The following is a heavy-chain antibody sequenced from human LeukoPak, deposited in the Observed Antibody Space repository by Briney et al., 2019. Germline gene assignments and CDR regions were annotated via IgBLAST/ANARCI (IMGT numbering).Heavy chain of an antibody. V-gene: IGHV1-46*01. CDR1: GFTFTSSA. CDR2: INPSGGST. CDR3: ARVGDGYSIDY. Sequence: ASVKVSCKASGFTFTSSAMHWVLQAPGHGLEWMGIINPSGGSTNYAQKFQGRVTMTRDTSTSTVYMELSSLRSEDTAVYYCARVGDGYSIDYWGQGTLVTVSS. D-gene: IGHD5-24*01. J-gene: IGHJ4*02.